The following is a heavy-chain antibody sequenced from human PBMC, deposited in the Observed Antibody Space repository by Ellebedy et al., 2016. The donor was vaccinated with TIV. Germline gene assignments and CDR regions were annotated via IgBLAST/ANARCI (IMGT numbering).Heavy chain of an antibody. D-gene: IGHD4-17*01. CDR2: INEDGTKK. V-gene: IGHV3-7*01. J-gene: IGHJ2*01. Sequence: GESLKISCAASGFSFSSYWMSWVRQAPGKGLEWVANINEDGTKKHYVDSVNGRFTISRDNAGNSLYLQMKGLGAEDTAVCYCARAIYGASNLWGRGTLVTVSS. CDR3: ARAIYGASNL. CDR1: GFSFSSYW.